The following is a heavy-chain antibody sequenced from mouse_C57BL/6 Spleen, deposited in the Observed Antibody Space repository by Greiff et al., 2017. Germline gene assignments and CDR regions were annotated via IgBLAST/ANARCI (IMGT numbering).Heavy chain of an antibody. CDR3: ARGGNWAWCAY. V-gene: IGHV1-54*01. J-gene: IGHJ3*01. D-gene: IGHD4-1*01. CDR2: INPGSGGT. CDR1: GYAFTNYL. Sequence: QVQLQQSGAELVRPGTSVKVSCKASGYAFTNYLIEWVKQRPGQGLEWIGVINPGSGGTNYNEKFKGKATLTADKSSSTAYMPLSSLTSEDSAVYFGARGGNWAWCAYWGQGTLVTVSA.